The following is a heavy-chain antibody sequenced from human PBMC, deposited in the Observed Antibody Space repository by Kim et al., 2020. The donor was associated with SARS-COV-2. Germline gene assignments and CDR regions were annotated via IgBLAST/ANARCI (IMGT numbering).Heavy chain of an antibody. CDR2: K. CDR3: ARPTQGYYGT. D-gene: IGHD4-17*01. Sequence: KNHAESVKGRFTISRDNAKNSLYLQMNSLRAEDTAVYYCARPTQGYYGTWGQGTLVTVSS. J-gene: IGHJ5*02. V-gene: IGHV3-11*06.